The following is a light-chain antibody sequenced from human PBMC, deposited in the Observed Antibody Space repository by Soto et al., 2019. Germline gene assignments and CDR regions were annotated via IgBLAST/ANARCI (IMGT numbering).Light chain of an antibody. Sequence: QSALTQPASVSGSPGQSITISCTGTNSDVGAYNYVSWYQQHPGEAPKLMIRDVSNRPSGVSNRFSGSKSGNTASLTISGLQSEDEADYYCSSYTSSVTYVFGTGTKVTVL. J-gene: IGLJ1*01. CDR1: NSDVGAYNY. CDR3: SSYTSSVTYV. V-gene: IGLV2-14*03. CDR2: DVS.